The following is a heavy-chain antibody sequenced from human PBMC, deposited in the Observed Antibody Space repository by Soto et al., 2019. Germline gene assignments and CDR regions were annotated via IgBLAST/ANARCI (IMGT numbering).Heavy chain of an antibody. J-gene: IGHJ4*02. CDR3: ARIKNYYDSRGGIDY. D-gene: IGHD3-22*01. CDR1: GYTFTGYF. V-gene: IGHV1-2*02. Sequence: ASVKVSCKASGYTFTGYFVHWVRQAPGQGLEWMGWINPNNGDTNYAQNFQGRVTMTRDTSINTAYMELSRLRSDDTAVYYCARIKNYYDSRGGIDYWGQGALVTVSS. CDR2: INPNNGDT.